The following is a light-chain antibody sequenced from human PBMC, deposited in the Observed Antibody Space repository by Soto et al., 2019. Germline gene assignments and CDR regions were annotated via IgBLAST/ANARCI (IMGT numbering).Light chain of an antibody. Sequence: QSVLTQPRSVSGSPGQSVTISCTGTSSDVGGYDFVSWYQQHPGKAPKLTIYDVTKRPSWVPDCFSGAKSGNSASLTISGLRAEDEADYYCCSYAGSYNLGVFGGGTQLTVL. J-gene: IGLJ7*01. CDR1: SSDVGGYDF. CDR2: DVT. CDR3: CSYAGSYNLGV. V-gene: IGLV2-11*01.